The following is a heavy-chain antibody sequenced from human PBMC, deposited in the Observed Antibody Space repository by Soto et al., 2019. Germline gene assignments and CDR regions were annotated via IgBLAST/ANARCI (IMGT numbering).Heavy chain of an antibody. Sequence: QVQLVESGGGVVQPGRSLRLSCAASGFTFSSYGMHWVRQAPGKGLEWVAVIWYDGSNKYYADSVKGRFTISRDNSKNTLYLKWNSLRAEDTAVYYCAEARLTTGTLDYWGQGTLVTVSS. V-gene: IGHV3-33*06. D-gene: IGHD1-1*01. CDR1: GFTFSSYG. CDR2: IWYDGSNK. CDR3: AEARLTTGTLDY. J-gene: IGHJ4*02.